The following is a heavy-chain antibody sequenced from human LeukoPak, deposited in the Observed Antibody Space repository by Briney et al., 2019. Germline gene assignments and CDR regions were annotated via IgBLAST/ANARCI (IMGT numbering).Heavy chain of an antibody. CDR3: ARSVGSSGWYYYSDY. CDR2: ISTYNGNI. D-gene: IGHD6-19*01. J-gene: IGHJ4*02. Sequence: ASVKVSCKASGYTFNTYGISWVRQAPGQGLEWMGWISTYNGNINYAQKFQGRVTMTTDTSTSTAYMELRSLRSDDTAVYYCARSVGSSGWYYYSDYWGQGTLVTVSS. CDR1: GYTFNTYG. V-gene: IGHV1-18*01.